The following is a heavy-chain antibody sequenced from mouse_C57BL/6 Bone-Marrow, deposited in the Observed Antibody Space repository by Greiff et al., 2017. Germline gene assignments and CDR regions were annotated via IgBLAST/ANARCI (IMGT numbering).Heavy chain of an antibody. CDR1: GYTFTSSG. CDR2: IYPRSGNT. J-gene: IGHJ1*03. Sequence: QVQLQQSGAELARPGASVKLSCKASGYTFTSSGISWVKQRTGQGLEWIGEIYPRSGNTYYNEKFKGKATLTADKSSSPAYMELSSLTSEASAVYFCAGSKDYYGSRYFDVWGTGTTVTVSS. V-gene: IGHV1-81*01. D-gene: IGHD1-1*01. CDR3: AGSKDYYGSRYFDV.